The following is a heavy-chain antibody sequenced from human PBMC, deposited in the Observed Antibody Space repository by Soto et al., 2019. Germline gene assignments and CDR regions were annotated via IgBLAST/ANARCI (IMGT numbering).Heavy chain of an antibody. D-gene: IGHD3-10*02. CDR2: IYYSGST. V-gene: IGHV4-39*01. Sequence: ASETLSLTCTVSGGSISSSSYYWGWIRQPPGKGLEWIGSIYYSGSTYYNPSLKSRVTISVDTSKNQFSLKLSSVTAADTAVYYCHLFGELLNLFDYWGQGTLVTVSS. CDR3: HLFGELLNLFDY. J-gene: IGHJ4*02. CDR1: GGSISSSSYY.